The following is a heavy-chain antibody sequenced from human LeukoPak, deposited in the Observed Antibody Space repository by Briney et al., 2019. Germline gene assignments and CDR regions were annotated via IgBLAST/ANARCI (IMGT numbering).Heavy chain of an antibody. D-gene: IGHD3-22*01. V-gene: IGHV3-21*01. CDR1: GFTFSSYS. Sequence: PGGSLRLSCAASGFTFSSYSMNWVRQAPGKGLEWVSSISSSSSYIYYADSVKGRFTISRDNAKNSLYLQMNSLRAEDTAVYYCARGRDYYDSSGYPEEFDYWGQGTLVTVSS. J-gene: IGHJ4*02. CDR2: ISSSSSYI. CDR3: ARGRDYYDSSGYPEEFDY.